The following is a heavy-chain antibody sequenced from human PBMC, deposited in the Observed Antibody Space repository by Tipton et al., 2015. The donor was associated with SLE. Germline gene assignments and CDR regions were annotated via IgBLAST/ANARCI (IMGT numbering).Heavy chain of an antibody. V-gene: IGHV3-74*01. J-gene: IGHJ4*02. CDR2: INSDGSST. D-gene: IGHD1-7*01. CDR1: SGSINDHYW. Sequence: LSLTCTVSSGSINDHYWMHWVRQAPGKGLVWVSRINSDGSSTTYADSVEGRFTISRDNAKNTLYLQMNSLRAEDTAVYYCARVRVITGTTSLGYWGQGTLVTVSS. CDR3: ARVRVITGTTSLGY.